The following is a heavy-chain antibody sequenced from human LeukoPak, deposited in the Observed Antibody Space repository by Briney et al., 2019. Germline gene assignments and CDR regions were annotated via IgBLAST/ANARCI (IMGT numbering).Heavy chain of an antibody. CDR2: INHSGST. D-gene: IGHD4-17*01. CDR1: GGSISSYY. J-gene: IGHJ4*02. V-gene: IGHV4-34*01. CDR3: ARGGSPDGMTTVTSAYY. Sequence: PSETLSLTCTVSGGSISSYYWSWIRQPPGKGLEWIGEINHSGSTNYNPSLKSRVTISVDTSKNQFSLKLSSVTAADTAVYYCARGGSPDGMTTVTSAYYWGQGTLVTVSS.